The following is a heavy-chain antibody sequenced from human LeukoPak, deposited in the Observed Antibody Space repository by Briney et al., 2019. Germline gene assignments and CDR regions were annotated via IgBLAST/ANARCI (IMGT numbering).Heavy chain of an antibody. CDR1: GFTFSSYA. CDR3: ARSLAVVLGAFDI. V-gene: IGHV3-23*01. J-gene: IGHJ3*02. CDR2: ISGSGGST. D-gene: IGHD2-8*02. Sequence: GGSLRLSCAASGFTFSSYAMSGVRQAPGKGLECVSAISGSGGSTYYADSVKGRFTISRDNSKNTLYLQMNSLRAEDTAVYYCARSLAVVLGAFDIWGQGTMVTVSS.